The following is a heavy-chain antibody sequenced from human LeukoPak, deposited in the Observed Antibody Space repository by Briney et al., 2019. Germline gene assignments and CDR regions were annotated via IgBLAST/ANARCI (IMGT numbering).Heavy chain of an antibody. CDR2: IKQDGSEK. J-gene: IGHJ2*01. D-gene: IGHD3-3*01. Sequence: GGSLRLSCAVSGFTFSSYWMNWVRQAPGKGLEWVANIKQDGSEKNYVDSVKGRFTISRDNAKNSLYLQMNSLRAEDTAVYYCARDAITIFHDLWGRGTLVTVSS. V-gene: IGHV3-7*01. CDR3: ARDAITIFHDL. CDR1: GFTFSSYW.